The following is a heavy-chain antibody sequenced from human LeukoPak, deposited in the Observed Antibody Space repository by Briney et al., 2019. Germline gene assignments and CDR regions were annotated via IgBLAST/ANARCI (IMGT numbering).Heavy chain of an antibody. Sequence: GGSLRLSCAASGFTFNTYWMIWVRQAPGKGLEWVANIDQGGSTKYYVDSLKGRFTISSDNAKNSLYLQMNSLRAEDTAVYYCVRDKGGRSGAIYYDAFDVWGQGTMVTVSS. CDR2: IDQGGSTK. J-gene: IGHJ3*01. D-gene: IGHD1-26*01. CDR3: VRDKGGRSGAIYYDAFDV. V-gene: IGHV3-7*01. CDR1: GFTFNTYW.